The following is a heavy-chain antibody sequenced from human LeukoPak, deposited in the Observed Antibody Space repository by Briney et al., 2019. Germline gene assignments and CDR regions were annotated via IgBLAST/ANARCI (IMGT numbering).Heavy chain of an antibody. CDR3: TRQTGTVTPIDY. D-gene: IGHD4-17*01. Sequence: SETLSLTCAGSSGSLSGYSWGWIRQAPGKGLDWIGEIHHRGSTTYNSSLKNRVTISLDKPKSQFSLILTSVTAADTAVYYCTRQTGTVTPIDYWGQGILVTVSS. CDR2: IHHRGST. J-gene: IGHJ4*02. CDR1: SGSLSGYS. V-gene: IGHV4-34*01.